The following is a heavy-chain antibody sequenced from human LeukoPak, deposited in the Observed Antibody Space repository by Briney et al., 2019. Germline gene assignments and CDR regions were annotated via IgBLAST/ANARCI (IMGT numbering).Heavy chain of an antibody. Sequence: PSGTLSLTCAVSGGSISSSNWWSWVRQPPGKGLEWIGEIYHSESTNYNPSLKSRVTISVDKSKNQFSLKLSSVTAADTAVYYCAGNYGSGSYYPFDYWGQGTLVTVSS. CDR3: AGNYGSGSYYPFDY. CDR1: GGSISSSNW. J-gene: IGHJ4*02. V-gene: IGHV4-4*02. D-gene: IGHD3-10*01. CDR2: IYHSEST.